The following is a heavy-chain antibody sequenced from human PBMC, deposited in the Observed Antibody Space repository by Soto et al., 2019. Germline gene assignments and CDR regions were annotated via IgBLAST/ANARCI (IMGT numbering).Heavy chain of an antibody. D-gene: IGHD6-19*01. CDR1: GGSISSKNW. Sequence: HVQLQESGPGLVKPSGTLSLTCAVSGGSISSKNWWSWVRQPPGKGLEWIGEIYHSGSTNYNPSLKSRVTISVDKSKHHFSLKMSSVTAADTAVYFCAKGDGGVAGSLDYWGQGTLVTVSS. J-gene: IGHJ4*02. CDR3: AKGDGGVAGSLDY. V-gene: IGHV4-4*02. CDR2: IYHSGST.